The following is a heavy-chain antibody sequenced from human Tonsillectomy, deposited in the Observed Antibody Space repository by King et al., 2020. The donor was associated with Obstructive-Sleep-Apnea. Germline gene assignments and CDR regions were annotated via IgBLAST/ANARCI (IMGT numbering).Heavy chain of an antibody. CDR2: INSDGSST. Sequence: VQLVESGGGLVQPGGSLRLSCAASGFTFSTYCMHWVRQAPGKGLVWVSRINSDGSSTTYADSVKGRFTISRDKAKNTLYLPMNSLRAEDTAFYYCAREVTYDFWSGYYTQSDSGMDVWGQGTTVTVSS. J-gene: IGHJ6*02. CDR3: AREVTYDFWSGYYTQSDSGMDV. D-gene: IGHD3-3*01. CDR1: GFTFSTYC. V-gene: IGHV3-74*01.